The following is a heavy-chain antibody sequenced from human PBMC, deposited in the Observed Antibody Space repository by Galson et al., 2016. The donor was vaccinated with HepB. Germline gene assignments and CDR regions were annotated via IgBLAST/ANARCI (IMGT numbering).Heavy chain of an antibody. V-gene: IGHV3-13*01. CDR2: IGPAGET. CDR3: ARGKFDCSGGPCHYYGMDV. D-gene: IGHD2-15*01. J-gene: IGHJ6*04. Sequence: SLRLSCAASGLTFSRCDMHWVRQVTGQGLEWVSAIGPAGETYYQGSVSGRFTISRENSKNTLYLQMNSMTAGDTAVYYCARGKFDCSGGPCHYYGMDVWGKGTTVTVSS. CDR1: GLTFSRCD.